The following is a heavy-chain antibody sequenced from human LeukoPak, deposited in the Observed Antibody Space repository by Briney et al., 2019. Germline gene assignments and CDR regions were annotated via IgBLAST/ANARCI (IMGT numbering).Heavy chain of an antibody. CDR1: GFTFSDYS. CDR3: ARDFNRSPYYYMDV. D-gene: IGHD2/OR15-2a*01. Sequence: KPGGSLRLSCAASGFTFSDYSMNWVRQAPGKGLEWIGRIYTSGSTNYNPSLKSRVTMSVDTSKNQFSLKLSSVTAADTAVYYCARDFNRSPYYYMDVWGKGTTVTVSS. CDR2: IYTSGST. V-gene: IGHV4-4*07. J-gene: IGHJ6*03.